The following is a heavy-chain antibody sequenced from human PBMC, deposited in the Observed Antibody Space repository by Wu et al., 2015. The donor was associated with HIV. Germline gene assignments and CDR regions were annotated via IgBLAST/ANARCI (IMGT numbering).Heavy chain of an antibody. CDR2: INPGSGDT. CDR3: ARDPQEVSGWYTH. D-gene: IGHD6-19*01. CDR1: GYTFTGYY. J-gene: IGHJ4*02. V-gene: IGHV1-2*02. Sequence: QVQLVQSGAGVKKPGASVRVSCKTSGYTFTGYYIHWVRQAPGQGLEWMGWINPGSGDTSYSQKLQNRVTMTRDTSISTAYMELNRLRFDDTAVYYCARDPQEVSGWYTHWGQGTLVTVSS.